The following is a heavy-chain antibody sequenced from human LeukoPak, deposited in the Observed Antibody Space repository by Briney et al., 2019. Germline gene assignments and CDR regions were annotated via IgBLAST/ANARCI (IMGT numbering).Heavy chain of an antibody. D-gene: IGHD6-6*01. CDR3: ARDFSSSSISFFFDY. CDR2: ISYDGSNK. Sequence: GRSLRLSCAASGFTFSSYAMHWVRQAPSKGLEWVAVISYDGSNKYYADSVKGRFTISRDNSKNTLYLQMNSLRAEDTAVYYCARDFSSSSISFFFDYWGQGTLVTVSS. J-gene: IGHJ4*02. CDR1: GFTFSSYA. V-gene: IGHV3-30*04.